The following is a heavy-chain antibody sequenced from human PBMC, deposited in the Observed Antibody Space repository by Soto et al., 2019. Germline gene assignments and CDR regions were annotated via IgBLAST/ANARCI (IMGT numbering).Heavy chain of an antibody. Sequence: LRLSCAASGFTFRSYSMNWVRQAPGKGLEWVSYISSSSSTIYYADSVKGRFTISRDNAKNSLYLQMNSLRDEDTAVYYCARDGSSGYYYYYGMDVWGQGTTVTVSS. V-gene: IGHV3-48*02. CDR3: ARDGSSGYYYYYGMDV. CDR2: ISSSSSTI. CDR1: GFTFRSYS. J-gene: IGHJ6*02.